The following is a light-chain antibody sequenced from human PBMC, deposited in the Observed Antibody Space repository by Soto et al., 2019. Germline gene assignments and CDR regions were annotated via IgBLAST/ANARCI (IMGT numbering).Light chain of an antibody. J-gene: IGKJ2*01. Sequence: DIQMTQSPSSLSASVGDRVTITCRASRGIGNNLGWYQQHPGVAPKRLIYATSTLESGVPSRFSGSGSGTEFTLTISSLQPEDFATYYCLQHNVYPHTFGQGTKLEIK. CDR3: LQHNVYPHT. CDR2: ATS. CDR1: RGIGNN. V-gene: IGKV1-17*01.